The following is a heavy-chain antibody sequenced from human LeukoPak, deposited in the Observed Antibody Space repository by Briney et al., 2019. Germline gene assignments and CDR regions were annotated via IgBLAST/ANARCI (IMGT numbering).Heavy chain of an antibody. CDR2: MNPNSGNT. CDR1: GYTFTSYD. D-gene: IGHD3-10*01. CDR3: ARGGYYGSGSYYSFDY. V-gene: IGHV1-8*01. J-gene: IGHJ4*02. Sequence: ASVKVSCKASGYTFTSYDINWVRQATGQGLEWMGWMNPNSGNTGYAQKFQGRVTMTRNTSISTAYMELSSLRSEDTAVYYCARGGYYGSGSYYSFDYWGQGTLVTVSS.